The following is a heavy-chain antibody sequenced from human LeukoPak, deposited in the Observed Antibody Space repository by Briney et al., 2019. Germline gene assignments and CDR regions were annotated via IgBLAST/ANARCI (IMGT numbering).Heavy chain of an antibody. Sequence: GGSLRLSCAASGFTFSDCYMSWIRQAPGKGLEWVSYISSSGTTIYYADSVKGRFTISRDNAKNSLYLQMNSLRAEDTAVYYCARDDADTAMVTTGAFDIWGQGTMVTVSS. D-gene: IGHD5-18*01. CDR2: ISSSGTTI. CDR3: ARDDADTAMVTTGAFDI. CDR1: GFTFSDCY. V-gene: IGHV3-11*01. J-gene: IGHJ3*02.